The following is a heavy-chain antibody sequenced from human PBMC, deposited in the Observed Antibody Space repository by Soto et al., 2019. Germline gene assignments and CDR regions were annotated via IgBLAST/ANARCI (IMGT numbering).Heavy chain of an antibody. J-gene: IGHJ4*02. Sequence: QVQLQESGPGLVKPSETLSLTCIVSGGSISGSYWSWIRQRPGKGLEWIGYVHYRGSTNYNPSLKSRVTVSVDTSKNQFSLRRSSVTAADSAVYYGARGGWTNDYWGQGTMVTVSS. CDR1: GGSISGSY. D-gene: IGHD6-19*01. CDR3: ARGGWTNDY. V-gene: IGHV4-59*01. CDR2: VHYRGST.